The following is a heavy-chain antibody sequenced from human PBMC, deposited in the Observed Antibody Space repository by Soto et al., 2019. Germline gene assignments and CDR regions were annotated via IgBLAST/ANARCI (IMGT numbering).Heavy chain of an antibody. Sequence: QVQLVQSGAEVKKPGSSVKVSCKASGGTFSSYAISWVRQAPGQGLEWMGGIIPIFGTANYAQKFQGRVTMTADKSRGTAYMELSSLRSEDTAVYYCARDELELELRSQDYYGMDVWGQGTTVTVSS. CDR3: ARDELELELRSQDYYGMDV. CDR1: GGTFSSYA. D-gene: IGHD1-7*01. V-gene: IGHV1-69*06. J-gene: IGHJ6*02. CDR2: IIPIFGTA.